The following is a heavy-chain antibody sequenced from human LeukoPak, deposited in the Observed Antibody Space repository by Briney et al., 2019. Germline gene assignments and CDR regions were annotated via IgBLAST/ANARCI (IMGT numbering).Heavy chain of an antibody. CDR2: INHSGST. D-gene: IGHD6-6*01. V-gene: IGHV4-34*01. J-gene: IGHJ4*02. Sequence: PSETLSLTCAVYGGSFSDHYWSWIRQPPGKGLEWIGDINHSGSTDYNPSLKSRVTMSVDTSKNQFSLKLSSVTAADTAVYYCAKPPTALVRGGYYFDNWGQGTLVTVSS. CDR1: GGSFSDHY. CDR3: AKPPTALVRGGYYFDN.